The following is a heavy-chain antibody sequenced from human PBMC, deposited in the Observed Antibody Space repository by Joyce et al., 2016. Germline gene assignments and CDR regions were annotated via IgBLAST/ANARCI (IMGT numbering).Heavy chain of an antibody. Sequence: EVQLVESGGGLVQPGGSLRLSCVDSGFTFSRNWMTWVRQAPGKGLGWLANIKPEGRETYYGDSVKGRITISRDNAKKSLYLQMNSLRVDDTAVYYCAREWTGNYGQLDSWGQGTLVTVSS. J-gene: IGHJ4*02. CDR3: AREWTGNYGQLDS. V-gene: IGHV3-7*03. CDR2: IKPEGRET. D-gene: IGHD1-7*01. CDR1: GFTFSRNW.